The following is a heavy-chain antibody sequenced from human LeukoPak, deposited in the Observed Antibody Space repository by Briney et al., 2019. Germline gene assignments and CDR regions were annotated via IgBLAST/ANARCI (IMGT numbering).Heavy chain of an antibody. CDR2: FDPEDGET. J-gene: IGHJ4*02. CDR1: GYTLTELS. CDR3: AIVPLFYDSSGYQFDY. D-gene: IGHD3-22*01. Sequence: ASVTVSCKVSGYTLTELSMHWVRQAPGKGLEWMGGFDPEDGETIYAQKFQGRVTMTEDTSTDTAYMELSSLRSEDTAVYYCAIVPLFYDSSGYQFDYWGQGTLVTVSS. V-gene: IGHV1-24*01.